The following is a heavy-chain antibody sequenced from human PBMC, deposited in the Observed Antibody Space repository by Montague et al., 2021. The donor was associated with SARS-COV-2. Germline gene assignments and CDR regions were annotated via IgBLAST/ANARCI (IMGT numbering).Heavy chain of an antibody. CDR1: GFSLSTSGMC. CDR3: ARIWGATRGDALEI. D-gene: IGHD1-26*01. V-gene: IGHV2-70*01. J-gene: IGHJ3*02. Sequence: PALVKPTQTLTLTCTFSGFSLSTSGMCVSWIRQPPGKALEWLALIDWDDDKYYSTSLKTRLTISKDTSKNQVVLTMTNMDPVDTATYYCARIWGATRGDALEIWGQGTMVTVSS. CDR2: IDWDDDK.